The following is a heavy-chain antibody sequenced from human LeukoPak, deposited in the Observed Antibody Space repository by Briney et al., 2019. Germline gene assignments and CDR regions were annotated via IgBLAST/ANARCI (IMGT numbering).Heavy chain of an antibody. CDR1: GFTFSSYS. J-gene: IGHJ4*02. CDR3: AKSEGPYYDSSGYYYGPPSEDYFDY. D-gene: IGHD3-22*01. V-gene: IGHV3-21*01. Sequence: SGGSLRLSCAASGFTFSSYSMNWVRQAPGKGLEWVSSISSSSSYIYYADSVKGRFTISRDNAKNSLYLQMNSLRAEDTAVYYCAKSEGPYYDSSGYYYGPPSEDYFDYWGQGTLVTVSS. CDR2: ISSSSSYI.